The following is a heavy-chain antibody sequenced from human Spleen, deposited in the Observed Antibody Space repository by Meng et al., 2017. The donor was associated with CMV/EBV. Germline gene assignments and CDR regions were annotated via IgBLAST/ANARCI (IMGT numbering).Heavy chain of an antibody. J-gene: IGHJ6*02. CDR1: GYSFSTYW. D-gene: IGHD2-2*01. Sequence: KVSCKGSGYSFSTYWITWVRQMPGKGLEWMGIIYPGDSDTGYSPSFQGQVTISADKSISAAYLQWSSLKASDTAMYYCARQVVVATASGFTYDGMDVWGQGTTVTVSS. V-gene: IGHV5-51*01. CDR2: IYPGDSDT. CDR3: ARQVVVATASGFTYDGMDV.